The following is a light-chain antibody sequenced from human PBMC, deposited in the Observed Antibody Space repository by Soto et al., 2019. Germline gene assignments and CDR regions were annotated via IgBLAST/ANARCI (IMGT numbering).Light chain of an antibody. Sequence: IHRTQTPSSLPAYVPHTVPIKCLASQGIYKYLAWYQQKSGQVPKLLIYGVSTLQSGVPSRFSGSGSGTDFTLTISSLQPEDVATYYCQKDNNAPWTVGQG. J-gene: IGKJ1*01. CDR1: QGIYKY. V-gene: IGKV1-27*01. CDR3: QKDNNAPWT. CDR2: GVS.